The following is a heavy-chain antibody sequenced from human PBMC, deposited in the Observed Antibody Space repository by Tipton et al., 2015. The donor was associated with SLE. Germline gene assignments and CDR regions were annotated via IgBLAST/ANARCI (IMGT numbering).Heavy chain of an antibody. J-gene: IGHJ6*03. CDR3: ARAGAGYYFYYYTDV. Sequence: TLSLTCTVSGVSISTFYWSWIRQPPGKGLEWIGYIYYSGGSTTYNHSLKSRVTMSVDTSKNQFSLKLSSVTAADTAVYYCARAGAGYYFYYYTDVWGKGTTVTVSS. CDR1: GVSISTFY. V-gene: IGHV4-59*01. CDR2: IYYSGGST.